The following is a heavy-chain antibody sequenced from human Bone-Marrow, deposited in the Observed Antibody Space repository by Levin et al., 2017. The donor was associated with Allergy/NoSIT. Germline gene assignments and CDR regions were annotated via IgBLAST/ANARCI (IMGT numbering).Heavy chain of an antibody. CDR3: ARGLNFWSPYIFAFDV. J-gene: IGHJ3*01. CDR2: VSGRSDYI. Sequence: SGGSLRLSCAASGFAFSSYSMNWVRQAPGKGLEWVASVSGRSDYIYYADSVKGRFTISRDTAKNSLYLQMNSLRGEDTAVYYCARGLNFWSPYIFAFDVWGQGIMVSVSS. CDR1: GFAFSSYS. V-gene: IGHV3-21*01. D-gene: IGHD3-3*01.